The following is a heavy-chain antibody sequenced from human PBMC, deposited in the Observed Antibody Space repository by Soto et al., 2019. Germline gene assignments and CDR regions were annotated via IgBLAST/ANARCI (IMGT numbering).Heavy chain of an antibody. CDR3: AKASGWFGEFDY. Sequence: EVQLLESGGGLVQPGGSLRLSCAASGFTFSSYAMSWVRQAPGKGLEWVSAISGSGGSTYYAASVKGRFTISRDNSKNTLYLQMNSRRAEDTAVYYCAKASGWFGEFDYWGQGTLVTVSS. CDR1: GFTFSSYA. CDR2: ISGSGGST. D-gene: IGHD3-10*01. V-gene: IGHV3-23*01. J-gene: IGHJ4*02.